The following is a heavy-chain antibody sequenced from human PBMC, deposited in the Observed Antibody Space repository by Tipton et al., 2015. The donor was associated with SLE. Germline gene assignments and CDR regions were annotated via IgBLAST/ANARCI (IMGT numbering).Heavy chain of an antibody. J-gene: IGHJ6*03. CDR3: ARDHYGYNYYYVDV. Sequence: TLSLTCAVYGGSFSGHYWSWIRQSPGKGLEWIGEINHSGSTIHNPSLKSRVTISGDTSKNQFSLKLSSVTAADTAVYYCARDHYGYNYYYVDVWGRGTTVTVSS. CDR1: GGSFSGHY. V-gene: IGHV4-34*01. CDR2: INHSGST. D-gene: IGHD3-10*01.